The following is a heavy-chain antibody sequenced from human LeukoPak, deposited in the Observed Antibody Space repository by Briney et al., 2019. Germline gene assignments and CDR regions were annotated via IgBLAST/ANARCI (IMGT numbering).Heavy chain of an antibody. J-gene: IGHJ4*02. V-gene: IGHV3-69-1*02. CDR2: IDSYDSI. Sequence: GRCLRLSCAASGFTFGIYTMIWVRQAPGKGLEWVSSIDSYDSINYADSVKGRFTISRDNARNSLYLQMNSLRGEDTAVYYCARYASYKYSGTYYYDFWGQGTLVSVSS. CDR1: GFTFGIYT. CDR3: ARYASYKYSGTYYYDF. D-gene: IGHD1-26*01.